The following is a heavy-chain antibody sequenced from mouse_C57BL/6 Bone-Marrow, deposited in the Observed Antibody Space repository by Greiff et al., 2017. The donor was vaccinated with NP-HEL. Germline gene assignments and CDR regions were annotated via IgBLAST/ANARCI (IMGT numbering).Heavy chain of an antibody. CDR3: ARVEDCDGSSYYFDY. Sequence: QVQLQQSGAELVKPGASVKMSCKASGYTFTTYPIEWVKQNHGKRLEWIGNFHPYNDDTKYNEKFKDKATLTVEKSSSTVYLELSRLTSDDSAVYYGARVEDCDGSSYYFDYWGQGTTLTVSS. CDR1: GYTFTTYP. D-gene: IGHD1-1*01. J-gene: IGHJ2*01. CDR2: FHPYNDDT. V-gene: IGHV1-47*01.